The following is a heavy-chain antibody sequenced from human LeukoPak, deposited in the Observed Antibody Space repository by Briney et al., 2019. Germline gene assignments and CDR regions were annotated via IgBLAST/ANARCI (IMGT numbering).Heavy chain of an antibody. D-gene: IGHD1-7*01. CDR3: ASFLTQLELVDY. J-gene: IGHJ4*02. V-gene: IGHV3-74*01. CDR1: GFTFSSYW. CDR2: ISSDGSST. Sequence: GGSLRLPCAASGFTFSSYWMHWVRQAPGKGLVWVSRISSDGSSTSYADSVKGRFTISRDNAKNTLYLQMNSLRAEDTAVYYCASFLTQLELVDYWGQGTLVTVSS.